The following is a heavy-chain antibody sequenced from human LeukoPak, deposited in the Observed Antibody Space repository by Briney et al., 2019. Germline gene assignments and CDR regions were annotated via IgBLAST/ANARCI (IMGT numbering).Heavy chain of an antibody. CDR1: GFTFSSYD. CDR2: ISGDGGST. J-gene: IGHJ3*02. D-gene: IGHD6-13*01. Sequence: GGSLRLSCAASGFTFSSYDMHWVRQATGKGLEWVSLISGDGGSTYYADSAKGRFTISRDNSKNSLYLQMNSLRTEDTALYYCAKVSASSWLGAFDIWGQGTMVTVSS. CDR3: AKVSASSWLGAFDI. V-gene: IGHV3-43*02.